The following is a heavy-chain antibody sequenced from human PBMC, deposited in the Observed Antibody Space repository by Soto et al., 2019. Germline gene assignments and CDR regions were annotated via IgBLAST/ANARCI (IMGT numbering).Heavy chain of an antibody. D-gene: IGHD7-27*01. CDR1: GGCFSGYY. Sequence: XATLWLTCAVYGGCFSGYYWSWIRQPPGKGLEWIGEINHSGSTNYNPSLKSRVTISVDTSKNQFSLKLSSVTAADTAVYYCARLKGTGDDYYYGMDVWGQGTTVTVSS. CDR2: INHSGST. V-gene: IGHV4-34*01. J-gene: IGHJ6*02. CDR3: ARLKGTGDDYYYGMDV.